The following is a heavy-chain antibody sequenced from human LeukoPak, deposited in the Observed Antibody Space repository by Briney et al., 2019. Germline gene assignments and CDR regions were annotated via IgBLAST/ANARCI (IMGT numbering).Heavy chain of an antibody. Sequence: SETLSLTCTVSGGSISSYYWSWIRQPAGKGLEWIGRIYTSGSTNYNPSLKSRVTISVDTSKNQFSLKLSSVTAADTAVYYCAREPLYCSSTSCYKGDWFDPWGQGTLVTVSS. CDR2: IYTSGST. J-gene: IGHJ5*02. CDR1: GGSISSYY. D-gene: IGHD2-2*02. CDR3: AREPLYCSSTSCYKGDWFDP. V-gene: IGHV4-4*07.